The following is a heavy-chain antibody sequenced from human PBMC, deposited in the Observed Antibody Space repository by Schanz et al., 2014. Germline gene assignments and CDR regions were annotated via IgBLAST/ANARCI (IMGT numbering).Heavy chain of an antibody. CDR3: AKSKSQLPLFDY. D-gene: IGHD2-21*01. CDR2: LTEGGGGT. CDR1: RFTISRNP. J-gene: IGHJ4*02. Sequence: VQLVESGGGLVQPGGSLRLSCTGSRFTISRNPIHWVRQAPGKGLEWVSGLTEGGGGTYYTDAVKGRFTISRDSSKNTLYLQMNSLRADDTAVYYCAKSKSQLPLFDYWGQGTLVAVSS. V-gene: IGHV3-23*04.